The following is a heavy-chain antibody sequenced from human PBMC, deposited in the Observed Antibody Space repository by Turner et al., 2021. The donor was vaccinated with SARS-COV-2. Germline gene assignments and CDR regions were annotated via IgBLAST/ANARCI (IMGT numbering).Heavy chain of an antibody. CDR1: GSSLRQLS. D-gene: IGHD3-3*01. CDR3: TKDIADYDYWRGQVGGGYGMDV. CDR2: FNLENGEE. V-gene: IGHV1-24*01. Sequence: QVQLLQSGAEVRKPGASVKVSCKVSGSSLRQLSIHWVRQAPGKGLGGLWVFNLENGEEIYAKKFQDRVTMLEHPSINTPDMELSSLKSDDPAVYYCTKDIADYDYWRGQVGGGYGMDVWGQGTTVTVSS. J-gene: IGHJ6*02.